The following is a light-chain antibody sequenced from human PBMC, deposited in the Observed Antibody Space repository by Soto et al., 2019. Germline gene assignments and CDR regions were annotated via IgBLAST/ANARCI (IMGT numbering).Light chain of an antibody. CDR3: QQYGSAPS. J-gene: IGKJ1*01. V-gene: IGKV3D-20*01. Sequence: DIVFTQSPATLSLSPGERVTLYCGASQRVSGGFLAWYQHKPGLAPRLILYDTSFRATGVPDRFSGSGSGTHFTLTISRLDPEDFAVYYCQQYGSAPSFGQGTKVDIK. CDR1: QRVSGGF. CDR2: DTS.